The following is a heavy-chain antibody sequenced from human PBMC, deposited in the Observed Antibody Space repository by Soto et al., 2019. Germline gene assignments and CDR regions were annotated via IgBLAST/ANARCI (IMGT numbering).Heavy chain of an antibody. CDR2: IFSNDEK. CDR1: GFSLSNARMG. Sequence: ESGPTLVNPTETLTLTCTVSGFSLSNARMGVSWIRPPPGKALEWLAHIFSNDEKSYSTSLKSRLTISKDTSKSQVVLTMTNMDPVDPATYYCARISCSGSCYSGPPFTIDYWGQGTLVTVSS. V-gene: IGHV2-26*01. CDR3: ARISCSGSCYSGPPFTIDY. D-gene: IGHD2-15*01. J-gene: IGHJ4*02.